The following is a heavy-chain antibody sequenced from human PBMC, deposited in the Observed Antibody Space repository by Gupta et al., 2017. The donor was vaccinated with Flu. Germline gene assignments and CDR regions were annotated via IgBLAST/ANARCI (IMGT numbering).Heavy chain of an antibody. D-gene: IGHD6-6*01. V-gene: IGHV5-51*01. CDR2: IYPGDSDT. CDR3: ARFSSSSYYYYYYMDV. CDR1: YW. Sequence: YWIGWVRQMPGKGLEWMGIIYPGDSDTRYSPSFQGQVTISADKSISTAYLQWSSLKASDTAMYYCARFSSSSYYYYYYMDVWGKGTTVTVSS. J-gene: IGHJ6*03.